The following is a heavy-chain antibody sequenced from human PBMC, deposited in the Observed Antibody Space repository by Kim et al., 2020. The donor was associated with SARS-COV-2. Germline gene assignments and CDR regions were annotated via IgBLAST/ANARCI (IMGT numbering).Heavy chain of an antibody. CDR1: GGSISSGDYY. J-gene: IGHJ4*02. Sequence: SETLSLTCTVSGGSISSGDYYWSWIRQPPGKGLEWIGYIYYSGSTYYNPSLKSRVTISIDTSKNQFSLRLTSVTAADTAVYYCARDPLGGVRGVNGCWGQGTLVTVSS. V-gene: IGHV4-30-4*01. D-gene: IGHD3-10*01. CDR2: IYYSGST. CDR3: ARDPLGGVRGVNGC.